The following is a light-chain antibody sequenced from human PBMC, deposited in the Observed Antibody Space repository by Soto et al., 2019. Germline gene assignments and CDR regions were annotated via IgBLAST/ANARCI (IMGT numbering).Light chain of an antibody. J-gene: IGKJ3*01. CDR3: QQSYSTPTT. V-gene: IGKV1-39*01. Sequence: DLQMTQSPSSLSASVGDRVTITCRASQSISSYLNWYQQKPGKAPKLLIYAASSLQSGVPSRFSGSGSGTDFTLTISSLQPEDFATYYCQQSYSTPTTFGPGTKVDIK. CDR2: AAS. CDR1: QSISSY.